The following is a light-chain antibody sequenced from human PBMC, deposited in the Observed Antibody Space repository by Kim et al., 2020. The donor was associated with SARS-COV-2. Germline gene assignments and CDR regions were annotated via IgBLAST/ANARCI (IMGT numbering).Light chain of an antibody. Sequence: LSPGERAALSCRASQSVSSYLAWYQQKPGQAPRLLIYDASNRATGIPARFSGSGSGTDFTLTINSLEPEDFAVYYCQQRSNWPLTFGGGTKVEIK. CDR3: QQRSNWPLT. V-gene: IGKV3-11*01. CDR2: DAS. CDR1: QSVSSY. J-gene: IGKJ4*01.